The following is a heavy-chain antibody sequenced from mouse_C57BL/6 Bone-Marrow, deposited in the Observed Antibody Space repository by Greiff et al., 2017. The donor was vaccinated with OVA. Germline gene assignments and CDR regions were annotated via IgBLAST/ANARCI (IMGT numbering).Heavy chain of an antibody. CDR1: GFTFSDYG. Sequence: EVHLVESGGGLVQPGGSLKLSCAASGFTFSDYGMAWVRQAPRKGPEWVAFISNLAYSIYYADTVTGRFTISRENAKNTLYLELSSLRSEDTAMYYCARRGIYYYGSSPAWFAYWGQGTLVTVSA. J-gene: IGHJ3*01. V-gene: IGHV5-15*01. CDR3: ARRGIYYYGSSPAWFAY. D-gene: IGHD1-1*01. CDR2: ISNLAYSI.